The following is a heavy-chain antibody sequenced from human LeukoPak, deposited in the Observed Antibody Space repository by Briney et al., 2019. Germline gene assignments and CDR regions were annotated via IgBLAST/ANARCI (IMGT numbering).Heavy chain of an antibody. CDR3: ARDVSDYYDSSGRFDP. D-gene: IGHD3-22*01. CDR2: IYYSGST. J-gene: IGHJ5*02. Sequence: SETLSLTCTVSGGSISSSSYYWGWIRQPPGKGLEWIGSIYYSGSTYYNPSLKSRVTISVDTSKNQFSLKLSSVTAADTAVYYCARDVSDYYDSSGRFDPWGQGTLVTVSS. CDR1: GGSISSSSYY. V-gene: IGHV4-39*07.